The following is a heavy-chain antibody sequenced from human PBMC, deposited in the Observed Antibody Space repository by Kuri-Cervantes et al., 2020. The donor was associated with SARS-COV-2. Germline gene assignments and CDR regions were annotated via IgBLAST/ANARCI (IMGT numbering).Heavy chain of an antibody. D-gene: IGHD2-2*01. CDR3: ARRACSSTSCYRALRAFDI. CDR2: IYYSGST. V-gene: IGHV4-39*01. Sequence: SETLSLTCTVSGCSISSSSYYWGWIRQPPGKGLEWIGSIYYSGSTYYNPSLKSRVTISVDTSKNQFSLKLSSVAAADTAVYYCARRACSSTSCYRALRAFDIWGQGTMVTVSS. CDR1: GCSISSSSYY. J-gene: IGHJ3*02.